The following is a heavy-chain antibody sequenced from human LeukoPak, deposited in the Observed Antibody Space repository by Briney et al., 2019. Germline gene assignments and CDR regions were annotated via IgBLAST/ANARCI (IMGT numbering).Heavy chain of an antibody. V-gene: IGHV3-30*03. CDR1: GFTFSSYG. J-gene: IGHJ4*02. CDR2: ISYDGSNK. CDR3: ARVPSPLLWFGELLFHFDY. D-gene: IGHD3-10*01. Sequence: GGSLRLSCAASGFTFSSYGMHWVRQAPGKGLEWVAVISYDGSNKYYADSVKGRFTISRDNSKNTLYLQMNSLRAEDTAVYYCARVPSPLLWFGELLFHFDYWGQGTLVTVSS.